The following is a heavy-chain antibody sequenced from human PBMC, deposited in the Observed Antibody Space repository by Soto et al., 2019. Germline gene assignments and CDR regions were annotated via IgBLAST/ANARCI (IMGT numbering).Heavy chain of an antibody. Sequence: SETLSLTCTVSGGSINTNTYFWGWIRQPPGKGLEWIGSVYYSGTTYSNPSLQRRVTISVDTSKNQFSLKLGSVTAADTAVYYCARAIAARGRFDPWGQGTLVTVSS. CDR3: ARAIAARGRFDP. CDR2: VYYSGTT. J-gene: IGHJ5*02. V-gene: IGHV4-39*01. D-gene: IGHD6-6*01. CDR1: GGSINTNTYF.